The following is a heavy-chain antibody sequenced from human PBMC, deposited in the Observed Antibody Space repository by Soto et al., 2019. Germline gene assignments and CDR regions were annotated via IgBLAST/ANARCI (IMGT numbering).Heavy chain of an antibody. CDR1: GFSFDNYA. J-gene: IGHJ4*02. CDR2: IKSDGSST. V-gene: IGHV3-23*01. Sequence: PGGSLRLSCVASGFSFDNYAMSWVRRAPGKGLEWVSAIKSDGSSTYYAASVKDRFIISRDNSKNTLYLQLNSLRAEDTAVYYCAQLGLMTFSHKHYFNHWGRGTLVTVSS. D-gene: IGHD3-16*01. CDR3: AQLGLMTFSHKHYFNH.